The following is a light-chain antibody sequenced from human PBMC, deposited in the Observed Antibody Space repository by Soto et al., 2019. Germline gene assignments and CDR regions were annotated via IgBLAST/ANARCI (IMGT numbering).Light chain of an antibody. CDR2: GLS. CDR3: QQGHNWPLT. Sequence: EIVMTQSPATLSLSPGERAALSCRASQGISSELAWYQQKPGQPPRLLIYGLSTRPTGVPARFTGSGSGSDFTLTISGLQSEDFAVYYCQQGHNWPLTFGQGTRLEI. V-gene: IGKV3-15*01. CDR1: QGISSE. J-gene: IGKJ2*01.